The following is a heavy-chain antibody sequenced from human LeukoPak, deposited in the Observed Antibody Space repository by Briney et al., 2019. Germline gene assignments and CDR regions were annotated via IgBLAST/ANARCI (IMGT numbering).Heavy chain of an antibody. V-gene: IGHV3-66*01. J-gene: IGHJ4*02. Sequence: GGSLRLSCAASGFTFSGNYMSWVRQAPGKGLEWVSLIYSGGTTYYADSVKGRFTISRDTSKNTLYLQMDSLKAEDTAVYYCARYSGSYPDWGQGTLVTVSS. D-gene: IGHD1-26*01. CDR1: GFTFSGNY. CDR2: IYSGGTT. CDR3: ARYSGSYPD.